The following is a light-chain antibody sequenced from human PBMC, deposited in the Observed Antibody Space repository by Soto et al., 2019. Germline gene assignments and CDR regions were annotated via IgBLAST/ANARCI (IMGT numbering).Light chain of an antibody. CDR3: QQSSNIPWT. Sequence: DIQMTQSPSSLSASVGDSVTITCRTSEHVYRYLSWYQQIPGRAAKLLIYSASSLVSGVAPRFRGSASGTEFTLSISSLQRENFTTYFCQQSSNIPWTFGQGTNVDI. J-gene: IGKJ1*01. CDR2: SAS. CDR1: EHVYRY. V-gene: IGKV1-39*01.